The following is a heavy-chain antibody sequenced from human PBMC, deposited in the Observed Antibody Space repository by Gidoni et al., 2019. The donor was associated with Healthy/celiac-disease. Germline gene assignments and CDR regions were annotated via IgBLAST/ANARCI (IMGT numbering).Heavy chain of an antibody. J-gene: IGHJ5*02. Sequence: QVQLQESGPGLVKPSETLSLTCTVSGGSISRYYWSWIRQPPGKGLEWIGYIYYSGSTNYNPSLKSRVTISVDTSKNQFSLKLSSVTAADTAVYYCAREMGYCGGDCYTADNWFDPWGQGTLVTVSS. D-gene: IGHD2-21*02. V-gene: IGHV4-59*01. CDR3: AREMGYCGGDCYTADNWFDP. CDR1: GGSISRYY. CDR2: IYYSGST.